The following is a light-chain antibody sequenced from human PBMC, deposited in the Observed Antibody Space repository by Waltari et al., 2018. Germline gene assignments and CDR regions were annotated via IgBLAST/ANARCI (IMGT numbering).Light chain of an antibody. V-gene: IGLV1-47*01. Sequence: QSVLTQPPSASGTPGQRVTISCSGISSNIGNNYVFWYQQPPGTAPKRLIYRNDQRPSGVPDRFSGSKSVTSASLAIGGLRSEDEADYHCAAWDNSLSGWVFGEGTKLTVL. CDR3: AAWDNSLSGWV. J-gene: IGLJ3*02. CDR2: RND. CDR1: SSNIGNNY.